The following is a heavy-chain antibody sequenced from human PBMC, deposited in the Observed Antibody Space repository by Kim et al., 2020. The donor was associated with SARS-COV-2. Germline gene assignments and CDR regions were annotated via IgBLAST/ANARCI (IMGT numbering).Heavy chain of an antibody. J-gene: IGHJ4*02. Sequence: GGSLRLSCAASGFIFSNYAMSWVRQAPGKGLEWVSGITGGGSSTYYADSVEGRFTVSRDNSKNTLYLQMNTLRAEDTALYYCAKGNFASGSYYLDHWGQGTLVTVSS. CDR3: AKGNFASGSYYLDH. V-gene: IGHV3-23*01. CDR2: ITGGGSST. D-gene: IGHD3-10*01. CDR1: GFIFSNYA.